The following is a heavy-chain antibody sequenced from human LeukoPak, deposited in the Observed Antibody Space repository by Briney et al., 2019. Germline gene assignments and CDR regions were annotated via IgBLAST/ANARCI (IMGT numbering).Heavy chain of an antibody. CDR2: IYYSGST. D-gene: IGHD2-15*01. J-gene: IGHJ4*02. V-gene: IGHV4-39*07. CDR1: GGSIRSSSYY. Sequence: SETLSLTCTVSGGSIRSSSYYWGWIRQPPGKGLEWIGSIYYSGSTYYNPSLKSRVTISVDTSKNQFSLKLSSVTAADTAVYYCARVSDFLGYCSGGSCYRDYWGQGTLVTVSS. CDR3: ARVSDFLGYCSGGSCYRDY.